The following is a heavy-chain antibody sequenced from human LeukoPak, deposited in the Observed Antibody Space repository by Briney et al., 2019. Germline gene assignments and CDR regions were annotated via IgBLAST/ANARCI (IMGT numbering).Heavy chain of an antibody. V-gene: IGHV4-39*01. Sequence: PSETLSLTCTVSGGSISSSSYYWGWIRQPPGKGLEWIGSIYYSGSTYYNPSLKSRVTISVDTSKNQFSLKLSSVTAADTAVYYCARLGVRGGGSAYWGQGTLVTVSS. CDR2: IYYSGST. CDR3: ARLGVRGGGSAY. CDR1: GGSISSSSYY. D-gene: IGHD3-10*01. J-gene: IGHJ4*02.